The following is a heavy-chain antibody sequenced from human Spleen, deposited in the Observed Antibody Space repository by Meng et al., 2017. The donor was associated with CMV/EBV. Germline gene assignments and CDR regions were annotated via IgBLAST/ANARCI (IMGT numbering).Heavy chain of an antibody. CDR1: GFTFSTYA. CDR2: ISSDGNTK. D-gene: IGHD6-13*01. V-gene: IGHV3-30*04. CDR3: ARDLPAAGTFDY. J-gene: IGHJ4*02. Sequence: CAASGFTFSTYAMPWVRQAPGKGLEWVAVISSDGNTKFYGDSVKGRFTVSRDRSKNTLYLQMNSLSPEDTAVYYCARDLPAAGTFDYWGQGTLVTVSS.